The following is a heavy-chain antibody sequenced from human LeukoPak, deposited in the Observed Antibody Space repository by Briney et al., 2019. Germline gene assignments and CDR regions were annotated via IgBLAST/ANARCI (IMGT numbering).Heavy chain of an antibody. J-gene: IGHJ6*03. Sequence: KPSQTLSLTCAVSGGSISSGGYSWSWIRQPPGKGLEWIGEINHSGSTNYNPSLKSRVTISVDTSKNQFSLKVSSVTAADTAVYYCARVKDPGGYYYYYYMDIWGKGNTVTVSS. V-gene: IGHV4-30-2*01. D-gene: IGHD3-16*01. CDR1: GGSISSGGYS. CDR2: INHSGST. CDR3: ARVKDPGGYYYYYYMDI.